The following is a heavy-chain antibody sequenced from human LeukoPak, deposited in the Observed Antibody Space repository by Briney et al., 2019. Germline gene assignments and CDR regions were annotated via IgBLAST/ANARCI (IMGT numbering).Heavy chain of an antibody. Sequence: GGSLRLSCAASGFTFSNYAMYWVRQAPGKGLEYVSAISSNGGSTYYANSVKGRFTISRDNSKNTLYLQMGSLRAEDIAVYYCARYRCSSTSCFVDYWGQGTLVTVSS. CDR1: GFTFSNYA. J-gene: IGHJ4*02. D-gene: IGHD2-2*01. CDR3: ARYRCSSTSCFVDY. V-gene: IGHV3-64*01. CDR2: ISSNGGST.